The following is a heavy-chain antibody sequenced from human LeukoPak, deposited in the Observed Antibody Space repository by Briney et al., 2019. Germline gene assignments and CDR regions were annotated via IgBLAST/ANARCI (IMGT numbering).Heavy chain of an antibody. CDR2: ISSTGSYI. J-gene: IGHJ4*02. CDR3: AREMADILTGYGLDY. Sequence: GGSLRPSCAASGFTFSSYSMNWVRQAPGKGLEWVSSISSTGSYIFYADSVKGRFTISRDNAKNSLYLQMNSLRAEDTAVYYCAREMADILTGYGLDYWGQGTLVTVSS. V-gene: IGHV3-21*01. CDR1: GFTFSSYS. D-gene: IGHD3-9*01.